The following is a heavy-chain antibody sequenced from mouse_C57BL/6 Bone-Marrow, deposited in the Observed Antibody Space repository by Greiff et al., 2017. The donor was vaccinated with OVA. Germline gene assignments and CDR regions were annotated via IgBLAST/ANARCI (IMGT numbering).Heavy chain of an antibody. CDR1: GYTFTSYG. D-gene: IGHD1-1*01. CDR3: ARYDYYGSTFAY. Sequence: VQVVESGAELARPGASVKLSCKASGYTFTSYGISWVKQRTGQGLEWIGEIYPRSGNTYYNEKFKGKATLTADKSSSTAYMELRSLTSEDSAVYFCARYDYYGSTFAYWGQGTLVTVSA. CDR2: IYPRSGNT. V-gene: IGHV1-81*01. J-gene: IGHJ3*01.